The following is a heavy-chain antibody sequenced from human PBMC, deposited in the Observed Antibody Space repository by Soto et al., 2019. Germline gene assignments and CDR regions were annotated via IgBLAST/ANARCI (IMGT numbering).Heavy chain of an antibody. CDR2: ISATGGST. Sequence: PGGSLRLSCAASGFTLNNYAMNWVRKAPGKGLEWVATISATGGSTYYADSVKGRFTISRDNSKNTLYLQMNGLRVEDTAVYYCAKDRLAGNFDYWGHGTQVTVSS. V-gene: IGHV3-23*01. CDR1: GFTLNNYA. CDR3: AKDRLAGNFDY. J-gene: IGHJ4*01.